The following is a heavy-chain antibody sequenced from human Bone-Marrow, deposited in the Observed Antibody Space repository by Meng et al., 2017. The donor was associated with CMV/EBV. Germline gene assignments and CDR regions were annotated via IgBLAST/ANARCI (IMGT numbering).Heavy chain of an antibody. CDR1: GFTFSSYA. J-gene: IGHJ6*02. CDR2: ISYDGNNK. CDR3: ARRGGVYCGGDCYDYYAMDV. D-gene: IGHD2-21*01. Sequence: GGSLRLSCAASGFTFSSYAMHWVRQAPGKGLEWVAVISYDGNNKYYAASVKGRFTISRDNSKNTLYLQMNSLRAEDTAVYFCARRGGVYCGGDCYDYYAMDVWGQGTTVTVSS. V-gene: IGHV3-30-3*01.